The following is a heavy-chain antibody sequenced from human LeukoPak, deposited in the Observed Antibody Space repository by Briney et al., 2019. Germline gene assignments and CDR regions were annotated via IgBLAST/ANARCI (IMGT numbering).Heavy chain of an antibody. CDR2: IYPGDSDT. Sequence: GESLKISRKGSGYSFTSYWIGRVRQMPGKGLEWMGIIYPGDSDTRYSPSFQGQVTISADKSISTAYLQWSSLKASDTAMYYCARRPSYRASPWYFDYWGQGTLVTVSS. J-gene: IGHJ4*02. D-gene: IGHD4-11*01. CDR3: ARRPSYRASPWYFDY. V-gene: IGHV5-51*01. CDR1: GYSFTSYW.